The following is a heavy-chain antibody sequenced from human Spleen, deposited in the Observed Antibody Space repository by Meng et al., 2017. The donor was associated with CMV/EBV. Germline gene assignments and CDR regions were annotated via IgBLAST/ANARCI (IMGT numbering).Heavy chain of an antibody. D-gene: IGHD3-10*01. J-gene: IGHJ1*01. V-gene: IGHV4-39*07. CDR2: ISYTGST. CDR1: GGSVNSNTYY. CDR3: ARGDPYGAYFQH. Sequence: SETLSLTCTVSGGSVNSNTYYWGWIRQPPGKGLEWIGGISYTGSTYYNLSLKSRVAISVDTSKNQFSLKLNSVTAADTAVYYCARGDPYGAYFQHWGQGTLVTVSS.